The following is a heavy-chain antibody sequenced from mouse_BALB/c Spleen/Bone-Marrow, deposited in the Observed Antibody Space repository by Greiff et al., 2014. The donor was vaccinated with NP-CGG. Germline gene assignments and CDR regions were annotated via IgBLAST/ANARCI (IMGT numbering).Heavy chain of an antibody. V-gene: IGHV1-69*02. D-gene: IGHD1-1*01. Sequence: QVQLQQSGAELVRPGASVKLSCKASGYTFTSYWINWVKQRPGQGLEWIGNIYPSDNYTNYNQKFKDKATLTVDKSSSTAYMQLSSPTSEDSAVYYCTRNYGSSYDWYFYVWGAGTTVTVSS. CDR1: GYTFTSYW. CDR3: TRNYGSSYDWYFYV. CDR2: IYPSDNYT. J-gene: IGHJ1*01.